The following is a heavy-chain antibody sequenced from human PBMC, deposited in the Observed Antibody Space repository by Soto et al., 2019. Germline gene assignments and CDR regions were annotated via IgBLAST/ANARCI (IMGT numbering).Heavy chain of an antibody. V-gene: IGHV4-30-4*01. CDR1: GGSISSGDYY. Sequence: QVQLQESGPGLVKPSQTLSLTCTVSGGSISSGDYYWSWIRQPPGKGLEWIGYIYYSGRTYYNPSLKSRVTISVDTSKNQFSLKLTSVTAADTAVYYCARERPDGTRLDPWGQGTLVTVSS. CDR3: ARERPDGTRLDP. D-gene: IGHD2-2*01. J-gene: IGHJ5*02. CDR2: IYYSGRT.